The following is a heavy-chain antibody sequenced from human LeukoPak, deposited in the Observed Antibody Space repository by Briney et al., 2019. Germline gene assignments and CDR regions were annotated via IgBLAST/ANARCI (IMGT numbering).Heavy chain of an antibody. CDR2: IGAAGEM. Sequence: GGSLRLSCVASGFTFSSYDMHWVRQATGKGLEWVSTIGAAGEMFYPGSVKGRFTISRDDAKNSMYLQMNSLRAGDTAVYYCVGRLRGWSSGFDYWGQGILVTVST. CDR1: GFTFSSYD. D-gene: IGHD6-19*01. J-gene: IGHJ4*02. V-gene: IGHV3-13*04. CDR3: VGRLRGWSSGFDY.